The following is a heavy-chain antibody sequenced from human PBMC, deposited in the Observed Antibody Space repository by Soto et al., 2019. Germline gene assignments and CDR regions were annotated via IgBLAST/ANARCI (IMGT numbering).Heavy chain of an antibody. CDR1: GFSLNTRGVG. V-gene: IGHV2-5*01. J-gene: IGHJ4*02. D-gene: IGHD3-22*01. CDR3: ARVPFYYSDSRGYLDY. Sequence: QITLKESVPTLVKPTQTFTLTCSFSGFSLNTRGVGVGWIRQPPGTALEWLGLIYWNDDKRYSPFLKSRLSFTKDTSKDQVVLTMANMDPVDTATYYCARVPFYYSDSRGYLDYWGQGTLVTVSS. CDR2: IYWNDDK.